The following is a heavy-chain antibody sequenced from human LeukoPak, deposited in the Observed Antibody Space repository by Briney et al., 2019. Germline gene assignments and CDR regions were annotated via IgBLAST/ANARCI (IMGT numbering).Heavy chain of an antibody. CDR2: IYYSGST. Sequence: SENLSLTCIVSGGSISSSSYYWGWIRQPPGKGLEWIGSIYYSGSTYYNPSLKSRVTISVDTSKNQFSLKLSSVTAADTAVYYCARQEIRYFQHWGQGTLVTVSS. CDR3: ARQEIRYFQH. V-gene: IGHV4-39*01. D-gene: IGHD5-24*01. J-gene: IGHJ1*01. CDR1: GGSISSSSYY.